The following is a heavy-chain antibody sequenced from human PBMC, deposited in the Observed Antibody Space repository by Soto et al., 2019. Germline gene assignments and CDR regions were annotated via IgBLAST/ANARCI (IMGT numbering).Heavy chain of an antibody. CDR2: MSYSGNT. CDR3: AREVAGRSYQPIDF. CDR1: GDSISSGDYY. V-gene: IGHV4-61*08. J-gene: IGHJ4*02. Sequence: SETLSLICTVSGDSISSGDYYWSWIRQPPGKGLEWIGYMSYSGNTNYSPSLKSRVTMSVDTSKNQFSLKLNSVTAADTAVYYCAREVAGRSYQPIDFWGQGTLVTVSS. D-gene: IGHD2-15*01.